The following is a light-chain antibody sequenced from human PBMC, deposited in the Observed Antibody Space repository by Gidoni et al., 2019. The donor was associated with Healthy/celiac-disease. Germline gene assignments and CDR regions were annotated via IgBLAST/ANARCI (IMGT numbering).Light chain of an antibody. V-gene: IGKV3-11*01. CDR1: QSVSSY. CDR2: DAS. Sequence: EIVLTQSPPTLSLSPGERATLSCSASQSVSSYLAWYQQKPGQAPRLLLYDASNRATGIPARFSGSGSGTDFTLTISSLEPEDFAVYYCQQRSNWPNMCSFGQGTKLEIK. J-gene: IGKJ2*04. CDR3: QQRSNWPNMCS.